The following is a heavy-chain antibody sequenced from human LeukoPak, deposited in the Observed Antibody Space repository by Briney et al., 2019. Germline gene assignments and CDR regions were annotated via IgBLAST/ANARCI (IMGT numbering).Heavy chain of an antibody. V-gene: IGHV4-38-2*02. J-gene: IGHJ4*02. CDR2: IYHGGST. CDR3: ARVSSYYDSSGYVGY. Sequence: SETLSLTCTVSGYSISSGYYWGWIRQPPGKGLEWIGSIYHGGSTYYNPSLKSRVTISVDTSKNQFSLKLSSVTAADTAVYYCARVSSYYDSSGYVGYWGQGTLVTVSS. CDR1: GYSISSGYY. D-gene: IGHD3-22*01.